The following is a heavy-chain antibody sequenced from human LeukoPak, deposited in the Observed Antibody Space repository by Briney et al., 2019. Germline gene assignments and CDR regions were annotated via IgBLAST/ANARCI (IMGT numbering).Heavy chain of an antibody. J-gene: IGHJ3*02. CDR2: INPNSGGT. CDR1: GYTFTSYY. CDR3: ARAGQLAVDAFDI. V-gene: IGHV1-2*02. D-gene: IGHD6-13*01. Sequence: AASVKVSCKASGYTFTSYYMHWVRQAPGQGLEWMGWINPNSGGTNYAQKFQGRVTMTRDTSISTAYMELSRLRSDDTAVYYCARAGQLAVDAFDIWGQGTMVTVSS.